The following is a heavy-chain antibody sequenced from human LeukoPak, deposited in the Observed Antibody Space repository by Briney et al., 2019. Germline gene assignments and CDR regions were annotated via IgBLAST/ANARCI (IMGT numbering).Heavy chain of an antibody. CDR3: ARDPLPTVTPTNQIFQH. CDR2: IIPIFGTA. V-gene: IGHV1-69*13. CDR1: GYTFSNYG. Sequence: SVKVSCKASGYTFSNYGISWVRQGPGQGLEWMGGIIPIFGTANYAQKFQGRVTITADESTSTAYMELSSLRSEDTAVYYCARDPLPTVTPTNQIFQHWGQGTLVTVSS. J-gene: IGHJ1*01. D-gene: IGHD4-17*01.